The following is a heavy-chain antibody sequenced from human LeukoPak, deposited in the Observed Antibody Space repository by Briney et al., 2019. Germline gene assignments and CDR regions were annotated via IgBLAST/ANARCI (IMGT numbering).Heavy chain of an antibody. J-gene: IGHJ4*02. V-gene: IGHV4-34*01. Sequence: PSETLSLTCAVYGGAFSGYYGSWIRQPPGKGLEWIGEINHIGNTNYNPSLKSRAIISVRTSKNQFSLKLNSVTAADTAVYYCARGERYSSTWGQGTLVTVSS. D-gene: IGHD6-13*01. CDR3: ARGERYSST. CDR2: INHIGNT. CDR1: GGAFSGYY.